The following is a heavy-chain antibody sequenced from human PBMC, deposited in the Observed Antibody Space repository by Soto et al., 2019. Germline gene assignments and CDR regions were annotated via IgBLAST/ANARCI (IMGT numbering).Heavy chain of an antibody. CDR2: VYYTGNS. J-gene: IGHJ4*02. CDR1: GVSVTSSYSY. CDR3: ARHQTHAKNYAYATHYFAS. Sequence: QLQLQESGPGLVKPSETLSLTCTVSGVSVTSSYSYWGWIRKPPGKGLEGIGRVYYTGNSNYKPSIDSRVTIYVDPSKNQFSLTCSNELAADTPHNFCARHQTHAKNYAYATHYFASWGQGTLITVSS. V-gene: IGHV4-39*01. D-gene: IGHD3-16*01.